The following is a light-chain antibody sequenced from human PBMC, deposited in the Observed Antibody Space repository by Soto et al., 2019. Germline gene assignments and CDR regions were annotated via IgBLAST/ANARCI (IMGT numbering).Light chain of an antibody. Sequence: QSVLTQPPSVSGAPGQRVTIACTGSNSNIGAGYDVHWYRHFPGTAPKLLIYDDDKRPSGIPDRFSGSKSGTSATLGITGFQTGDEADYYCGSWDSSLSAYVFGTGTKLTVL. CDR3: GSWDSSLSAYV. V-gene: IGLV1-51*01. CDR2: DDD. J-gene: IGLJ1*01. CDR1: NSNIGAGYD.